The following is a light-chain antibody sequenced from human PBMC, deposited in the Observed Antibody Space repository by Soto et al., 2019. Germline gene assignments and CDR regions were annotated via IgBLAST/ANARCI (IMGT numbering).Light chain of an antibody. Sequence: EIVLTQSPATLSLSPGERATLSCRATQNVNNNLAWYQQKPGQAPRLLIYGASTRATGIPARFSGSGSGTEFTLTISSLQSEDFAVYYCQQYYNWPKTFGQGTKVDIK. V-gene: IGKV3-15*01. CDR2: GAS. J-gene: IGKJ1*01. CDR1: QNVNNN. CDR3: QQYYNWPKT.